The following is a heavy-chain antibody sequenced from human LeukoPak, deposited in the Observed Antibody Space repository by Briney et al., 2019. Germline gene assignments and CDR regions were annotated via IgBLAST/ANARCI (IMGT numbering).Heavy chain of an antibody. CDR1: GFTFSSYE. J-gene: IGHJ4*02. D-gene: IGHD4-17*01. Sequence: GGSLRLSCAASGFTFSSYEMNWVRQAPGKGLEWVSYISSSGSTIYYADSVKGRFTISRDNAKNSLYLQMNSLRAEDTAVYYCAREILDYGDDYFDYWGQGTLVTVSP. CDR3: AREILDYGDDYFDY. CDR2: ISSSGSTI. V-gene: IGHV3-48*03.